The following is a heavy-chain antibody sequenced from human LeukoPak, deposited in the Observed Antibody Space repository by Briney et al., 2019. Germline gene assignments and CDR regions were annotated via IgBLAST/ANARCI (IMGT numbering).Heavy chain of an antibody. Sequence: GASVKVSCKASGGTFSSYAISWVRQAPGQGLEWMGRIIPIFGTLNYAQKFQGRVTIPTDESTSTAYLELSSLRSEDTAVYYCARSDSSSGWFGYFDYWGQGTLVSVSS. CDR3: ARSDSSSGWFGYFDY. V-gene: IGHV1-69*05. CDR2: IIPIFGTL. CDR1: GGTFSSYA. D-gene: IGHD6-19*01. J-gene: IGHJ4*02.